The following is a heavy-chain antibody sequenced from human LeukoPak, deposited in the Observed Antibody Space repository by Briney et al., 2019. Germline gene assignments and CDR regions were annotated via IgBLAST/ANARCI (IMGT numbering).Heavy chain of an antibody. J-gene: IGHJ5*02. Sequence: GASVKVSCKASGYTFTSYDINWVRQAPGQGLEWMGWINPNSGGTNYAQKFQGRVTMTRNTSISTAYMELTSLRSEDTAVYYCAREYQLLGTVYNYFDPWGQGTLVTVSS. CDR3: AREYQLLGTVYNYFDP. CDR1: GYTFTSYD. V-gene: IGHV1-8*01. CDR2: INPNSGGT. D-gene: IGHD2-2*01.